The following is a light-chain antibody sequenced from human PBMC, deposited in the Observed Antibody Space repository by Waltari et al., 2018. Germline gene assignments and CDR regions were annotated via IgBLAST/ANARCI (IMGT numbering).Light chain of an antibody. Sequence: SYVVTQSPPMSVAPGQTARITCERNNIGTKTVHWYQRKPGQAPVLVVYDDSARPSGIPERFSGSNSGNTATLTISRVEGGDEADYFCHVWDSSSDHPVVFGGGTKLTVL. J-gene: IGLJ2*01. V-gene: IGLV3-21*02. CDR3: HVWDSSSDHPVV. CDR2: DDS. CDR1: NIGTKT.